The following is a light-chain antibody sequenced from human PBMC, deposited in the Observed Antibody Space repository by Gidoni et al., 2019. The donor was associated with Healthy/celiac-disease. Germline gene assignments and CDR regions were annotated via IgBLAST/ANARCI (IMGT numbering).Light chain of an antibody. CDR3: QQYGSSPVT. V-gene: IGKV3-20*01. Sequence: EIVLTQSPGTLSLSPGERATLSCRASQSVSSSYLAWYQQKPGQAPRLLIYGASSRATGIPDRFSGSGSGTDFTLTISRLEPEDFAVYYCQQYGSSPVTFXQXTRLEIK. CDR2: GAS. CDR1: QSVSSSY. J-gene: IGKJ5*01.